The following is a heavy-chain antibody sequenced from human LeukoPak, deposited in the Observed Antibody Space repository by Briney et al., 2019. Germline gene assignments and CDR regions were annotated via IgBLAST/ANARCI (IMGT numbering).Heavy chain of an antibody. V-gene: IGHV7-4-1*02. J-gene: IGHJ5*02. CDR1: GYSFTNYA. CDR3: ARVPFVVMGVTGNWFDP. Sequence: ASVKVSCKASGYSFTNYALNWVRQAPGQGLEWMGWINTNSGTPTYAQGFTGRFVFSLDTSVNTAYLQISSLKAEDTAVYYCARVPFVVMGVTGNWFDPWGQGTLVTVSS. CDR2: INTNSGTP. D-gene: IGHD2-15*01.